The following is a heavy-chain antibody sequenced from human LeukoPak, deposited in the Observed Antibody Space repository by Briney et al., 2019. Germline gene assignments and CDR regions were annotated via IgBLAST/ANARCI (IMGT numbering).Heavy chain of an antibody. CDR3: ARIEAGYYDFWSGSNDF. V-gene: IGHV3-20*04. CDR2: INWNGGST. J-gene: IGHJ4*02. D-gene: IGHD3-3*01. Sequence: GGSLRLSCAASGFTFSSYAMSWVRQAPGKGLEWVSGINWNGGSTGYADSVKGRFTISRDNAKNSLYLQMSSLRAEDTALYYCARIEAGYYDFWSGSNDFWGQGTLVTVSS. CDR1: GFTFSSYA.